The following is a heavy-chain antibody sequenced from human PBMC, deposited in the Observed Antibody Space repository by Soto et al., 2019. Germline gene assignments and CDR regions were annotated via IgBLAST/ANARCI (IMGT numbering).Heavy chain of an antibody. J-gene: IGHJ4*02. CDR3: ATTGPY. CDR1: GFTFSSYG. Sequence: GGSLRLSCAASGFTFSSYGMHWVRQAPGKGLEWVAVIWFDGSNKVYADSVKGRFTISRDNSKNTVSLQMNSLRDEDSAAYYCATTGPYWGQGTLVTVSS. V-gene: IGHV3-33*01. CDR2: IWFDGSNK.